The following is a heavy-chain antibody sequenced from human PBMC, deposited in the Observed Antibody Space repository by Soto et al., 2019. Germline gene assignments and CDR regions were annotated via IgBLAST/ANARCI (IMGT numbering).Heavy chain of an antibody. J-gene: IGHJ5*02. D-gene: IGHD3-22*01. V-gene: IGHV4-31*03. CDR2: IYYSGST. CDR1: GGSISSGGYY. CDR3: ARTSYDSSGTAADP. Sequence: QVQLQESGPGLVKPSQTLSLTCTVSGGSISSGGYYWSWIRQHPGKGLEWIGYIYYSGSTYYNPSLTCRVTISVDTSKNQFSLKLSSVTAADTAVYYCARTSYDSSGTAADPWGQGTLVTVSS.